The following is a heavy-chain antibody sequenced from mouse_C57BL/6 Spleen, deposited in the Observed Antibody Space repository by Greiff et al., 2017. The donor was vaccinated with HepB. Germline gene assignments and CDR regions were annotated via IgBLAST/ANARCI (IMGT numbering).Heavy chain of an antibody. J-gene: IGHJ2*01. Sequence: EVNVVESGGGLVKPGGSLKLSCAASGFTFSDYGMHWVRQAPEKGLEWVAYISSGSSTIYYADTVKGRFTISRDNAKNTLFLQMTSLRSEDTAMYYCARPRDYDGYYFDYWGQGTTLTVSS. CDR1: GFTFSDYG. V-gene: IGHV5-17*01. CDR2: ISSGSSTI. D-gene: IGHD2-4*01. CDR3: ARPRDYDGYYFDY.